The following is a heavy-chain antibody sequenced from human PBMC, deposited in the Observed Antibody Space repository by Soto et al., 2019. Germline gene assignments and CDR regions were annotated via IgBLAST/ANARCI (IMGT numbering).Heavy chain of an antibody. D-gene: IGHD1-26*01. J-gene: IGHJ4*02. CDR2: FYWDDDR. CDR1: GFSLSTSGVG. Sequence: ESGPTLVNPTQTLTLTCTFSGFSLSTSGVGVGWIRQHPGKALEWLTLFYWDDDRRYNPSLKSRLTFSKDTSKNQVVLRMTNMDPVDTATYYCAHGSSIVGAPAFDYWGQGILVTVSS. CDR3: AHGSSIVGAPAFDY. V-gene: IGHV2-5*02.